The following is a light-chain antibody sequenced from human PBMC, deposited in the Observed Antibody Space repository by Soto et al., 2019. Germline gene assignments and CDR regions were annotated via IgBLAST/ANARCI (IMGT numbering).Light chain of an antibody. CDR2: GNT. Sequence: QSVLTQPPSVSGAPGQRVTISCTGSSSSIGAGYDVHWYQQLPGTVPKLLIFGNTNRPPGVPARFSASKSGTSASLAITGLQAEDGADYYCQSYDSSLGGFYVFGTGTKLTVL. CDR3: QSYDSSLGGFYV. CDR1: SSSIGAGYD. V-gene: IGLV1-40*01. J-gene: IGLJ1*01.